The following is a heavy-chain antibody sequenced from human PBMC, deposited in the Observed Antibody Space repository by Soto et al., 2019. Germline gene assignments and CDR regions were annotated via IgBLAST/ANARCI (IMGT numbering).Heavy chain of an antibody. Sequence: QITLKESGPTLVKPTQTLTLTCTFSGFSLSTWGVGVGWIRQPPGKALEWLALIFWDDDKRYSPSLKSRLTNTKDTSKNQVVLTMTNMDPVDTATYYCAHRREIYGAGSYYVDPWGQGTLVTVSS. J-gene: IGHJ5*02. CDR1: GFSLSTWGVG. CDR2: IFWDDDK. CDR3: AHRREIYGAGSYYVDP. V-gene: IGHV2-5*02. D-gene: IGHD3-10*01.